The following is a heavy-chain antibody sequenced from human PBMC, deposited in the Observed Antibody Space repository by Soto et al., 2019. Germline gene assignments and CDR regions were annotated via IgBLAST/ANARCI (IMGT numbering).Heavy chain of an antibody. D-gene: IGHD3-9*01. V-gene: IGHV4-59*01. J-gene: IGHJ5*01. Sequence: WDTLSLTCTVSGVSISSYYWSWIRQPPGKGLEWIGYIYYSGITNYNPSLKSRVTISVDTSKNQFSPKLSSVTAADTAVYYCVRGPSYNYDILPSHLACGQATQVTDS. CDR3: VRGPSYNYDILPSHLACGQATQVTDS. CDR1: GVSISSYY. CDR2: IYYSGIT.